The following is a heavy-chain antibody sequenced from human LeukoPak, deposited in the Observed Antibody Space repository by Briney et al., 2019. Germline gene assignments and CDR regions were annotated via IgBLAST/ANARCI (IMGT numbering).Heavy chain of an antibody. V-gene: IGHV1-2*02. J-gene: IGHJ4*02. CDR2: INPNSGGT. CDR3: ARRNIAVAGSFDY. CDR1: GYTFTGYY. Sequence: GASVKVSCKASGYTFTGYYMHWVRQAPGQGLEWMGWINPNSGGTNYAQKFQGRVTLTRDTSISTAYTELSRLRSDDTAVYYCARRNIAVAGSFDYWGQGTLVTVSS. D-gene: IGHD6-19*01.